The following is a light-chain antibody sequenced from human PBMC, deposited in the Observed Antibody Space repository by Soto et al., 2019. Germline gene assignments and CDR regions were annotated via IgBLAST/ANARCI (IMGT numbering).Light chain of an antibody. Sequence: QSVLTQPPSVSAAPGQKVTIACSGSRSNIDNDYVSWYQQLPGTAPKLRIYENNKRPSGVPDRFSGSKSGTSATLGITGLQTGDEADYYCGSWDSRLSCWVFGGGTKVTVL. CDR1: RSNIDNDY. CDR3: GSWDSRLSCWV. CDR2: ENN. J-gene: IGLJ3*02. V-gene: IGLV1-51*01.